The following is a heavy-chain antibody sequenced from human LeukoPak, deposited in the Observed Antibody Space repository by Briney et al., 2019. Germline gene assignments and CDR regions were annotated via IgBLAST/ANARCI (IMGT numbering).Heavy chain of an antibody. CDR2: ISSSSSTI. V-gene: IGHV3-48*04. J-gene: IGHJ3*02. Sequence: GGSLRLSCAASGVTFSSYSMNGVRQAPGKGREGVSYISSSSSTIYYADSVKGRFTISRDNAKNSPYLQMNSLRAEDTAVYYCARDVYATSRFRNAFDIWGQGTMVTVSS. D-gene: IGHD5-12*01. CDR3: ARDVYATSRFRNAFDI. CDR1: GVTFSSYS.